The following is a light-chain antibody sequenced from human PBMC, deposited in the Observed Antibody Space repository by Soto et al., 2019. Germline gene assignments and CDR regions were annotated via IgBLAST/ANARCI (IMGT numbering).Light chain of an antibody. CDR2: GAS. J-gene: IGKJ1*01. Sequence: EIVLTQSPGTLSLSPGERVTLSCRASQSVSSSYLAWYQQKPGQAPRLLIYGASSRATGIPDRFSGSGSGTDITLTICRLEPEDFAVYYCQQYGSSPKTFGQGTKVEIK. V-gene: IGKV3-20*01. CDR1: QSVSSSY. CDR3: QQYGSSPKT.